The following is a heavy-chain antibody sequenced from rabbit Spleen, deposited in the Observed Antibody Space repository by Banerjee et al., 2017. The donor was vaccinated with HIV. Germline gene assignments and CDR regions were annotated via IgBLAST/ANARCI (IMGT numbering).Heavy chain of an antibody. Sequence: QEHLEESGGGLVKPEGSLTLTCKASGFSFSDRDVMCWVRQAPGKGLEWIGSIYAGSSDNTYYATWAKGRFTISKTSSTTVTLQMTSLTAADTATYFCARQHSNDRPYNLWGQGTLVTVS. CDR1: GFSFSDRDV. J-gene: IGHJ3*01. D-gene: IGHD6-1*01. CDR2: IYAGSSDNT. V-gene: IGHV1S45*01. CDR3: ARQHSNDRPYNL.